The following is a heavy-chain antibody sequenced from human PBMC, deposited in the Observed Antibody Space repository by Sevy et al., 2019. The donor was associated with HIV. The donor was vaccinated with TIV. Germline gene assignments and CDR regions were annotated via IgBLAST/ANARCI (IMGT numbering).Heavy chain of an antibody. J-gene: IGHJ6*02. CDR3: TRVEGAADWGMDV. Sequence: GGSLRLSCTVSGFTFGDYTLSWVRQAPGKGLEWVAFIRGKPYGGTTEYAASVKGRFTISRDDSKSIAYLKMNSLKTEETAVYYCTRVEGAADWGMDVWGQGTTVTVSS. CDR2: IRGKPYGGTT. CDR1: GFTFGDYT. V-gene: IGHV3-49*04. D-gene: IGHD1-26*01.